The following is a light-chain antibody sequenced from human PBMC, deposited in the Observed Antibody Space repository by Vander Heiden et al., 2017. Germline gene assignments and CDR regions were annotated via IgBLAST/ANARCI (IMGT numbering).Light chain of an antibody. CDR3: QSYDSSNRV. CDR1: SGSIASNY. CDR2: EDN. J-gene: IGLJ3*02. V-gene: IGLV6-57*01. Sequence: NFMLTQPHSVSESPGKTVTISCTRSSGSIASNYVQGYQQRPGSSPTTVIYEDNQRPSGVPDRFSGSIDSSSNSASLTISGLKTEDEAYYYCQSYDSSNRVFGGGTKLTVL.